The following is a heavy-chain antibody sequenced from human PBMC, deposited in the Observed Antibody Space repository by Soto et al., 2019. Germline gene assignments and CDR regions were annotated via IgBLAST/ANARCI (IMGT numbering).Heavy chain of an antibody. V-gene: IGHV4-31*03. Sequence: QVQLQESGPGLVKPSQTLSLTCTVSGGSISSGGYYWCWIRQHPGKGLEWIGYIYYSGSTYYNPSLKSRVTISVDTSKNQFSLKLSSVTAADTAVYYCAQWSIYYYYGMDVWGQGTTVTVSS. J-gene: IGHJ6*02. CDR2: IYYSGST. CDR1: GGSISSGGYY. CDR3: AQWSIYYYYGMDV. D-gene: IGHD2-8*02.